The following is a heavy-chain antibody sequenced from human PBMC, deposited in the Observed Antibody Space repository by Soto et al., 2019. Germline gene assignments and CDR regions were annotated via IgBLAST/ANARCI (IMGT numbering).Heavy chain of an antibody. CDR3: AGMPYTSGLRFDP. D-gene: IGHD6-19*01. CDR1: GDSYSISTYS. Sequence: SETLSLTCNMSGDSYSISTYSWSWIRQPPGKALQWIGFIYQSGVTSYNPSLASRVSISLDRSNNQRSLKLKSVTAADTAVYFCAGMPYTSGLRFDPWGPGTMVTVYS. J-gene: IGHJ5*02. V-gene: IGHV4-30-2*01. CDR2: IYQSGVT.